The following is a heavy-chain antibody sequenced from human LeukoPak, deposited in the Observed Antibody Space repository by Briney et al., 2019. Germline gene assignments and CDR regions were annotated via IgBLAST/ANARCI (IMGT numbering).Heavy chain of an antibody. D-gene: IGHD3-22*01. J-gene: IGHJ4*02. CDR3: AGRDYYDSSGFYYEYYFDY. CDR1: GFTFSSYA. V-gene: IGHV3-23*01. Sequence: GGSLRLSCAASGFTFSSYAMSWVRQAPGKGLEGVSGISGSGGSTYYADSVKGRFTISRDNSKNTLYLQMNSLRAEDTAVYYCAGRDYYDSSGFYYEYYFDYWGQGTLVTVSS. CDR2: ISGSGGST.